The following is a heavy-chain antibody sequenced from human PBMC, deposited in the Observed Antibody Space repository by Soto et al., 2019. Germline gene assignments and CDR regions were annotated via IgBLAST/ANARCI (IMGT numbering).Heavy chain of an antibody. CDR2: IVPIFGTA. D-gene: IGHD3-3*01. V-gene: IGHV1-69*06. CDR3: ARDSENYDFWSGYYTGDYYYGMDV. CDR1: GVTFSSYA. Sequence: SVKVSCKASGVTFSSYAISWVGQAPGQGLEWMGGIVPIFGTANYAQKFQGRVTITADKYXSTAYMELSSLRSEDTAVYYCARDSENYDFWSGYYTGDYYYGMDVWGQGTTVTVSS. J-gene: IGHJ6*02.